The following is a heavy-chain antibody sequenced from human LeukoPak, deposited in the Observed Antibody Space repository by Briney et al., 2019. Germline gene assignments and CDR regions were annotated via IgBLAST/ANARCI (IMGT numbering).Heavy chain of an antibody. V-gene: IGHV3-23*01. J-gene: IGHJ4*02. Sequence: GGSLILSCAASGFTFSSYAMSWVRQAPGKGLEWVSAISGSGGSTYYADSVKGQFTISRDNSKNTLYLQMNSLRAEDTAVYYCAKHRSLFLEWPTTIDYWGQGTLVTVSS. CDR2: ISGSGGST. CDR1: GFTFSSYA. D-gene: IGHD3-3*01. CDR3: AKHRSLFLEWPTTIDY.